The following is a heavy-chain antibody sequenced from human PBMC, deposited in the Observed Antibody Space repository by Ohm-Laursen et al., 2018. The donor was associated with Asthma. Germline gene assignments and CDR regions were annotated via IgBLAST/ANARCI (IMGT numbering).Heavy chain of an antibody. CDR3: ARVGSYFWYFDL. CDR1: GYTFTSYG. D-gene: IGHD1-26*01. V-gene: IGHV1-69*13. J-gene: IGHJ2*01. CDR2: IIPIFGTA. Sequence: SVKVSCKASGYTFTSYGTSWVRQAPGQGLEWMGGIIPIFGTANYAQKFQGRVTITADESASTAYMELSSLRSEDTAVYYCARVGSYFWYFDLWGRGTLVTVSS.